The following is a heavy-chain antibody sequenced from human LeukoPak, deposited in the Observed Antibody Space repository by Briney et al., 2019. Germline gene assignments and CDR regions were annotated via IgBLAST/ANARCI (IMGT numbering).Heavy chain of an antibody. Sequence: SETLSPMHALDGRSFSGYCSSWIRQPPGKWLELIGLIDHIGSTNYHPSLKSRVTISVDTSKNQFSLKLSSVSAADTGVYYCARVRTGEYQLPWVGHAFDIWGEGTMVTVSS. CDR2: IDHIGST. CDR3: ARVRTGEYQLPWVGHAFDI. D-gene: IGHD2-2*01. J-gene: IGHJ3*02. CDR1: GRSFSGYC. V-gene: IGHV4-34*01.